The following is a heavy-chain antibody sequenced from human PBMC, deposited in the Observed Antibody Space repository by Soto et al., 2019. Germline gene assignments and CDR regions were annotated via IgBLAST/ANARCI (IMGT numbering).Heavy chain of an antibody. J-gene: IGHJ4*02. CDR2: IKGDGSQT. CDR1: GFTFSGYW. CDR3: ATAVRGSAWAY. D-gene: IGHD6-19*01. V-gene: IGHV3-7*01. Sequence: EVKLEESGGGLVQTGGSLRLSCAVSGFTFSGYWMRWVRQSPGRGLEGVANIKGDGSQTYYVGSVRGRFTISRDNGQNSLYLHMNSLRVEHTALYSCATAVRGSAWAYWGQGTLVTVSS.